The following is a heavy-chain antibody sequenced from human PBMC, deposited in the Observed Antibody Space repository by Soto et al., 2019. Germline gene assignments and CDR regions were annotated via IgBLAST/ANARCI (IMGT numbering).Heavy chain of an antibody. CDR2: INYSGST. Sequence: SETLSLTCTVYDGSISSYYWSWIRQPPGKGLEWIGEINYSGSTNYNPSLKSRVTISVDTSKNQFSLKLNSVTAADTAVYYCAYIAAAGGYNSGMDLWGQGTTVTVSS. CDR1: DGSISSYY. V-gene: IGHV4-59*12. J-gene: IGHJ6*02. D-gene: IGHD6-13*01. CDR3: AYIAAAGGYNSGMDL.